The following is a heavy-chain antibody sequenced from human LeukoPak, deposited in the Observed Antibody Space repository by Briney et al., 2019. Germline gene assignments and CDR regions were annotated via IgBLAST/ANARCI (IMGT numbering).Heavy chain of an antibody. CDR2: INQDGSEK. Sequence: GGSLRLSCAASGFTFSNHWMSWARQAPGKGLEWVANINQDGSEKNHVDSVKGRFTISRDNAKNSLYLQMNSLRVEDTAVYYCARDIVVPGGQGTLVTVSS. CDR3: ARDIVVP. CDR1: GFTFSNHW. V-gene: IGHV3-7*01. J-gene: IGHJ4*02. D-gene: IGHD2-15*01.